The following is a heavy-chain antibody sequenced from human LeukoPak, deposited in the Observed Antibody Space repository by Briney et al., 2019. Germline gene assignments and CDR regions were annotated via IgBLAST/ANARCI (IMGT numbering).Heavy chain of an antibody. V-gene: IGHV3-23*01. CDR1: GFTFSSYA. CDR2: ISGSGDGT. CDR3: AKGFSVVAATPVFDY. Sequence: GGSLRLSCAASGFTFSSYAMSWVRQALGKGLEWVSAISGSGDGTYYVDSVKGRFTISRDNSKNTLYLQMNSLRAEDTAIYYCAKGFSVVAATPVFDYWGQGTLVTVSS. D-gene: IGHD2-15*01. J-gene: IGHJ4*02.